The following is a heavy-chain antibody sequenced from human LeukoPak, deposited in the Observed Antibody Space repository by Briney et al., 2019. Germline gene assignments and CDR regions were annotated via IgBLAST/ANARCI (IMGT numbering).Heavy chain of an antibody. CDR3: GRENGVVAAVTLYY. CDR2: ISSSSSYI. CDR1: GFSFSSSS. V-gene: IGHV3-21*01. Sequence: GGSLRLSCAASGFSFSSSSMNWVRRAPAKGLEWVPSISSSSSYISYADSVKGRFTISRDNAKNSLYLQMNSLRAEDTAVYYCGRENGVVAAVTLYYWGQGTLVTVSS. J-gene: IGHJ4*02. D-gene: IGHD2-2*01.